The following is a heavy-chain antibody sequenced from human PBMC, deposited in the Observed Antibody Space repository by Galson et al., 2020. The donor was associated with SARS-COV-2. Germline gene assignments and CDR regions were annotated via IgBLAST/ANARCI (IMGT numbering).Heavy chain of an antibody. Sequence: GESLKISCAASGFTFSSYEMNWVRQAPGKGLEWVSYISSSGSTIYYADSVKGRFTISRDNAKNSLYLQMNSLRAEDTAVYYCARGPVVSGYCSGGSCSYFDYWGQGTLVTVSS. CDR3: ARGPVVSGYCSGGSCSYFDY. D-gene: IGHD2-15*01. CDR2: ISSSGSTI. V-gene: IGHV3-48*03. J-gene: IGHJ4*02. CDR1: GFTFSSYE.